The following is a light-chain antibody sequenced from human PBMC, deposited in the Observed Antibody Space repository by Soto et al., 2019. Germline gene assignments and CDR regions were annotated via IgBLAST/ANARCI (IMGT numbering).Light chain of an antibody. J-gene: IGLJ1*01. CDR2: DVT. CDR1: SSDIGGYNS. Sequence: QSALTHSPSASWSPGHSVTISCTGTSSDIGGYNSVSWYQQHPGKAPKVMIYDVTKRPSGVPDRFSGSKSGNTASLTVSALQAEDEADYYCSSYTDRKNLVFGTGTKVTVL. CDR3: SSYTDRKNLV. V-gene: IGLV2-8*01.